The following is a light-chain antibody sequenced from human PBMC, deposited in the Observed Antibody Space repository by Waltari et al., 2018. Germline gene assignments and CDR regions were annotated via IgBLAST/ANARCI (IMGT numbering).Light chain of an antibody. CDR3: SSYTSSSTLVV. Sequence: SYVLTQPPSVSVAPGQTARVTCGGNNIGSKSVHWYQQRPGQAPILVLYDDSDRPSGIPDRFSGSNSGNTATLTISGLQAEDEADYYCSSYTSSSTLVVFGGGTKLTVL. J-gene: IGLJ2*01. V-gene: IGLV3-21*02. CDR2: DDS. CDR1: NIGSKS.